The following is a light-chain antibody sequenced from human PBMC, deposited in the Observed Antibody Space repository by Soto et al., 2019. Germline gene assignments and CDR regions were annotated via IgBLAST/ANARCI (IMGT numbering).Light chain of an antibody. CDR1: SRDVGASDY. CDR2: EVN. CDR3: LSHSGSSNV. V-gene: IGLV2-8*01. Sequence: QSALTQPPSASGSPGQSVAISCTGTSRDVGASDYVSWYQQHSGKAPKLLLYEVNKPPSGVPDRFSGSKSGNTASLTVSALQADDEADYYCLSHSGSSNVLGTGTKLTVL. J-gene: IGLJ1*01.